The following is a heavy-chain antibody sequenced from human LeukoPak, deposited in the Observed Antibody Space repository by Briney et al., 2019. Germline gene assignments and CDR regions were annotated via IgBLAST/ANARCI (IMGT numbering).Heavy chain of an antibody. J-gene: IGHJ5*02. D-gene: IGHD6-19*01. V-gene: IGHV3-11*01. CDR3: ARDKTGVVAVAASPGWFDP. CDR1: GFTFSDYY. Sequence: AGGSLRLSCAASGFTFSDYYMSWIRQAPGKGLEWVSYISSSGSTIYYADSVKGRFTISRDNAKNSLYLQMNSLRAEDTAVYYCARDKTGVVAVAASPGWFDPWGQGTLVTVSS. CDR2: ISSSGSTI.